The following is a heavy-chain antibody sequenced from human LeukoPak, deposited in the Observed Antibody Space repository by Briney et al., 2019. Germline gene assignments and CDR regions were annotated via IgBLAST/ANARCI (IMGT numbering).Heavy chain of an antibody. J-gene: IGHJ5*02. D-gene: IGHD2-8*02. V-gene: IGHV3-23*01. CDR2: ISASGGNT. CDR3: AKLNPNIVLAVDP. Sequence: GGSLRLSCAASGFTFSSYIMSWVRQAPGKGLDWVSAISASGGNTYYADSVKGRFTISRDNSKNTLYLQMNSLRVEDTAVYYCAKLNPNIVLAVDPWGQGTLVTVSS. CDR1: GFTFSSYI.